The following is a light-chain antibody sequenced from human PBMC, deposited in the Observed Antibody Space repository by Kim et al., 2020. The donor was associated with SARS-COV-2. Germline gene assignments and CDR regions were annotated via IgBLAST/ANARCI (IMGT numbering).Light chain of an antibody. CDR2: DVS. V-gene: IGLV2-14*03. CDR3: SSYTSSSTYV. J-gene: IGLJ1*01. Sequence: GQSVSISCTGNSSDVGGYNYVSWYQHYQGKAPKLMIYDVSKRPSGVSNRFSGSKSGNTASLTISGLQAEDEADYYCSSYTSSSTYVVGTGTKVTVL. CDR1: SSDVGGYNY.